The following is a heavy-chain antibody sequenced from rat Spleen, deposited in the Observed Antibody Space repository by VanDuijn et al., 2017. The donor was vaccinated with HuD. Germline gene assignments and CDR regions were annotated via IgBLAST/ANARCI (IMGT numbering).Heavy chain of an antibody. J-gene: IGHJ2*01. CDR2: ISFDGSST. CDR1: GFTFSDYA. Sequence: EVQLAETGGGLVQPGRSLKLSCAVSGFTFSDYAMAWVRQAPTKGLEWVATISFDGSSTYYGDSVKGRFTISRDNAKNTQYLQMDSLRSEDTAIYYCTRQRGDGSYHGGLDYWGQGVMVTVSS. V-gene: IGHV5-29*01. CDR3: TRQRGDGSYHGGLDY. D-gene: IGHD1-12*01.